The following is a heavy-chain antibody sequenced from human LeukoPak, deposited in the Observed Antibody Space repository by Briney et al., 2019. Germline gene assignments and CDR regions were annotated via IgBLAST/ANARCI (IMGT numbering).Heavy chain of an antibody. CDR1: GGSISSGSYF. V-gene: IGHV4-61*02. CDR2: IYTSGST. J-gene: IGHJ3*02. D-gene: IGHD2-15*01. CDR3: ASDRIEVDAFDI. Sequence: PSQTLSLTCTVSGGSISSGSYFWRWIRQPAGTGLEWIGRIYTSGSTNYNPSLKSRVTISVDTSKNQFSLKLSSVTAADTAVYYCASDRIEVDAFDIWGQGTMVTVSS.